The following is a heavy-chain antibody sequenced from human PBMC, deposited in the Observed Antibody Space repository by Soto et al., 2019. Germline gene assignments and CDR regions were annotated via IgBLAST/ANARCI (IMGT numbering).Heavy chain of an antibody. CDR2: IDPNSGGT. D-gene: IGHD1-26*01. CDR1: RYTFTGYY. V-gene: IGHV1-2*02. CDR3: ARVMSGSYLGHGYYFDY. J-gene: IGHJ4*02. Sequence: ASVKVSCKASRYTFTGYYMHWVRQAPGQGLEWMGWIDPNSGGTDYAQKFQGRVTMTRDTSISTAYMELSRLRVDDTAVYYCARVMSGSYLGHGYYFDYWGQGTLVTVSS.